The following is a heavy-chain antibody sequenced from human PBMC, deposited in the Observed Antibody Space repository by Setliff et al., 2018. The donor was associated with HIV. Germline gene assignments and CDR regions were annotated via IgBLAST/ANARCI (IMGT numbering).Heavy chain of an antibody. CDR3: ARGRRVVPAAESNWFDP. Sequence: SVKVSCKASGGTFSSFAISWVRQAPGQGLEWMGEIIPVFGTLNYAQKFQGRVTITADELTGTAYMDLANLRPEDTAVYYCARGRRVVPAAESNWFDPWGQGTLVTVSS. CDR1: GGTFSSFA. J-gene: IGHJ5*02. D-gene: IGHD2-2*01. CDR2: IIPVFGTL. V-gene: IGHV1-69*13.